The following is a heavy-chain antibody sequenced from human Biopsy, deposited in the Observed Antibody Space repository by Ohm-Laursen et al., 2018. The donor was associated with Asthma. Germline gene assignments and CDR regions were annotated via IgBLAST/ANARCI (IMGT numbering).Heavy chain of an antibody. CDR1: GFTFGDYW. CDR2: IKHDGSEN. CDR3: ARVAWDIVVVPAAMPGAYFGH. J-gene: IGHJ4*02. Sequence: SLRLSCTASGFTFGDYWMSWVRQVPGRGLEWVANIKHDGSENNHVDSLKGRFTISRDNAKNSLYLQMNSPRVDDTAFYYCARVAWDIVVVPAAMPGAYFGHWGQGALVTVSS. V-gene: IGHV3-7*03. D-gene: IGHD2-2*01.